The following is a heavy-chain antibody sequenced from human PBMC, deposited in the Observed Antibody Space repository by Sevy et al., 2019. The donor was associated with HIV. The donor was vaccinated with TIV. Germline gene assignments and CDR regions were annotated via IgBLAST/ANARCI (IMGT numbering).Heavy chain of an antibody. V-gene: IGHV4-59*01. J-gene: IGHJ6*02. CDR1: GGSISSYY. D-gene: IGHD2-2*01. CDR3: ARGDIVVVPAAPHYYYYGMDV. CDR2: IYYSGST. Sequence: SETLSLTCTVSGGSISSYYWSWIRQPPGKGLEWIGYIYYSGSTNYDRSLKRRVTISVDTSKNQFSLKLSSVTAADTAVYYCARGDIVVVPAAPHYYYYGMDVWGQGTTVTVSS.